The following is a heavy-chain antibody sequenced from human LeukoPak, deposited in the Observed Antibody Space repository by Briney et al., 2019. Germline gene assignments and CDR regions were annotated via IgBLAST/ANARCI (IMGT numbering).Heavy chain of an antibody. CDR1: GGSFSGYY. J-gene: IGHJ4*02. Sequence: SETLSLTCAVYGGSFSGYYWSWIRQPPGKGLEWIGEINHSGSTNYHPSLKSRVTISVDTSKNQFSLKLSSVTAADTAVYYCASIVATGPDYWGQGTLVTVSS. CDR3: ASIVATGPDY. CDR2: INHSGST. D-gene: IGHD5-12*01. V-gene: IGHV4-34*01.